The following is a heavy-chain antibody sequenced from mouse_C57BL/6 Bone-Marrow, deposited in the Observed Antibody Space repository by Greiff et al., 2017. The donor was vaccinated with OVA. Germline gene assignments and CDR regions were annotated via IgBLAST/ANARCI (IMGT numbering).Heavy chain of an antibody. D-gene: IGHD1-1*01. J-gene: IGHJ4*01. V-gene: IGHV7-1*01. Sequence: EVMLVESGGGLVQSGRSLRLSCATSGFTFSDFYMEWVRQAPGKGLEWIAVSRNKANDYTTEYSASVKGRFIVSRDTSQSILYLQMNALRAEDTAIYYCARDAYYGSTFYAMDYWGQGTSVTVSS. CDR1: GFTFSDFY. CDR3: ARDAYYGSTFYAMDY. CDR2: SRNKANDYTT.